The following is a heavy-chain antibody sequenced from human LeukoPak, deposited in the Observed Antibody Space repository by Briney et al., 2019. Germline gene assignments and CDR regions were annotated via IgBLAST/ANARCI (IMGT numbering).Heavy chain of an antibody. CDR3: ARRTPFNGSGNYEYYFDY. V-gene: IGHV4-39*01. CDR2: IYYSGST. Sequence: PSETLSLTCTVSGGSISSSTYYWGWIRQPPGKGLEWIGSIYYSGSTYYNPSLKSRVTISVDTSKNQFSLKLSSVTAADTAVYCCARRTPFNGSGNYEYYFDYWGQGTLVTVSS. CDR1: GGSISSSTYY. J-gene: IGHJ4*02. D-gene: IGHD3-10*01.